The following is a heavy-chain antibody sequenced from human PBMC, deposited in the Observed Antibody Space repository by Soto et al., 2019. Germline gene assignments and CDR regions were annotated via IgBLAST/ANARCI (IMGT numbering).Heavy chain of an antibody. J-gene: IGHJ6*04. CDR3: ARVVHITSYGMAV. CDR2: IIPFFGTS. Sequence: QVQLVQSGAEVKKPGSSVKVSCEASGGTFSRYPINWVRQAPGQGLEWMGGIIPFFGTSNYAQNFQGRVTITADDSTSTAYMERRSLRSEDTAVYYCARVVHITSYGMAVWGKGPTVTVPS. V-gene: IGHV1-69*01. D-gene: IGHD2-15*01. CDR1: GGTFSRYP.